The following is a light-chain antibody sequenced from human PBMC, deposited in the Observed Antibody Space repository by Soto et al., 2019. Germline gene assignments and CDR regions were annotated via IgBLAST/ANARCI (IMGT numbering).Light chain of an antibody. J-gene: IGLJ3*02. CDR3: AAWDDSLNGPL. V-gene: IGLV1-44*01. Sequence: QSVLTQPPSASGTPGQRVTISCSGSSSNIGSNTVNWYQQLPRTAPTHLIYSNNQRPSGVPDRFSCSKSGTSASLAVNGLQSGDEADYYCAAWDDSLNGPLFGGGTKVTVL. CDR1: SSNIGSNT. CDR2: SNN.